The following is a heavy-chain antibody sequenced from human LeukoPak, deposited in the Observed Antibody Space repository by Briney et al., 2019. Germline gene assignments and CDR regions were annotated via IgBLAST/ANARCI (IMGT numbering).Heavy chain of an antibody. J-gene: IGHJ6*03. CDR2: INYSGST. Sequence: TSETLSLTCAVYGGSFSGYYWSWIRQPPGKGLEWIGEINYSGSTNYNPSLKSRVTISVDTSKNQFSLKLSSVTAADTAVYYCARRRDSSSWFFPNYYYYYMDVWGKGTTVTISS. CDR1: GGSFSGYY. V-gene: IGHV4-34*01. D-gene: IGHD6-13*01. CDR3: ARRRDSSSWFFPNYYYYYMDV.